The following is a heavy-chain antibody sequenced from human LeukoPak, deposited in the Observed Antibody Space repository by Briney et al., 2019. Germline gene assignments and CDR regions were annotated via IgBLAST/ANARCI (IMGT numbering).Heavy chain of an antibody. Sequence: GGSLRLSCAASGFTFRTYAMNWVRQAPGKGLEWVSAISGSGKTTYHSDSVKGRFNISRDNSKSTLFLQMNSLSAEDTAVYYCARGSYCGGTTCYSTGAFDFWGQGTMVAVSS. CDR3: ARGSYCGGTTCYSTGAFDF. CDR2: ISGSGKTT. J-gene: IGHJ3*01. CDR1: GFTFRTYA. V-gene: IGHV3-23*01. D-gene: IGHD2-2*01.